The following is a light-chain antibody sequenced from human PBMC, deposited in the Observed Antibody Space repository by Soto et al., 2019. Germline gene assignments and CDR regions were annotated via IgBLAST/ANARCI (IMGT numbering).Light chain of an antibody. V-gene: IGKV3-15*01. Sequence: EIVMTQSPATLSVSPGERATLSCRASQSVSSSLAWYQQKPGQAPRLLIYGASTRATGIPAMFSGSGAETEFTLTISSLQSEDSAVYYCQQYNNWCTFGQGTKVEIK. J-gene: IGKJ1*01. CDR2: GAS. CDR1: QSVSSS. CDR3: QQYNNWCT.